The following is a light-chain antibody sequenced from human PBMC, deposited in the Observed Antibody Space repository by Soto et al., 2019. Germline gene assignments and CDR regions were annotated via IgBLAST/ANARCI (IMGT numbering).Light chain of an antibody. CDR1: QTISTY. Sequence: DIQMTQSPSSLSASVGDRVTISCRASQTISTYLNWYQQKPGKAPKLLIYTASTLQSLQSGVPSRFSGSGSGTDFTLTISNLQPEDFAIYYCQQSYSTPPTFGQGTELEIK. CDR2: TAS. J-gene: IGKJ2*01. CDR3: QQSYSTPPT. V-gene: IGKV1-39*01.